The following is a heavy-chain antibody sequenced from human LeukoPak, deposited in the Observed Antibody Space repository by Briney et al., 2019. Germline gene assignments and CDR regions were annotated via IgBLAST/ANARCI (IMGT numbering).Heavy chain of an antibody. CDR3: ARVTSRLGVCDY. CDR1: GGSFSVHY. J-gene: IGHJ4*02. D-gene: IGHD2-8*01. V-gene: IGHV4-38-2*01. CDR2: IYHSGST. Sequence: SETLSLTCAVSGGSFSVHYWGWIRQPPGKGLEWIGSIYHSGSTYYNPSLKSRVTISVDTSKNQFSLKLRSVTAADTAVYYCARVTSRLGVCDYWGQGSLVTVSS.